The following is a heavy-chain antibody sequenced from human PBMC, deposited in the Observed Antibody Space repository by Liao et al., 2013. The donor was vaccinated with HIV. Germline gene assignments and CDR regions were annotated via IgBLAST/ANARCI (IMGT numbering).Heavy chain of an antibody. CDR3: ARGQPIRIFPFDY. D-gene: IGHD3-9*01. CDR2: INHSGST. CDR1: GGSFSGYY. J-gene: IGHJ4*02. V-gene: IGHV4-34*01. Sequence: QVQLQQWGAGLLKPSETLSLTCAVYGGSFSGYYWSWIRQPPGKGLEWIGEINHSGSTNYNPSLKSRVTISVDTSKNQFSLKLSSVTAADTAVYYCARGQPIRIFPFDYWGQGTLVTVSS.